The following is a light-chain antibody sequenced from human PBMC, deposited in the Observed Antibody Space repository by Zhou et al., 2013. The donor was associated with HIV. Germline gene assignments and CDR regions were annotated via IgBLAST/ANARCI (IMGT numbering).Light chain of an antibody. CDR3: QQLNSYPRT. CDR1: QGISSY. V-gene: IGKV1-9*01. CDR2: AAS. J-gene: IGKJ2*01. Sequence: DIQLTQSPSFLSASVGDRVTITCRASQGISSYLAWYQQKPGKAPKLLIYAASTLQSGVPSRFSGSGSGTEFTLTISSLQPEDFATYYCQQLNSYPRTFGQGTKAGDQT.